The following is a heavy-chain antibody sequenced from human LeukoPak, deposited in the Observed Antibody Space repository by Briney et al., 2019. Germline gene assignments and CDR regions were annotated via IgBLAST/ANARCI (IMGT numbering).Heavy chain of an antibody. CDR1: GFTFSSYA. V-gene: IGHV3-23*01. CDR3: ARTLESGSYLLESHFDY. CDR2: ISGSGGST. Sequence: SGGSLRLSCAASGFTFSSYAMSWVRQAPGKGLEWVSAISGSGGSTYYADSVKGRFTISRDNSKNTLYLQMNSLRAEDTAVYYCARTLESGSYLLESHFDYWGQGTLVTVSS. D-gene: IGHD1-26*01. J-gene: IGHJ4*02.